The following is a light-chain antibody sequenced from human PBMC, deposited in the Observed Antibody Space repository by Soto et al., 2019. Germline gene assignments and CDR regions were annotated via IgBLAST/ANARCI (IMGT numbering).Light chain of an antibody. CDR1: RDISNH. V-gene: IGKV1-33*01. J-gene: IGKJ2*01. CDR3: QQYDDLPHT. Sequence: DIQMTQSPSSLSASVGDRVTITCQASRDISNHLNWYQQKPGKAPKLLIYHASHFETGVPSRLSGSGSGTHLTFTSSSLQPEDIATFYCQQYDDLPHTFGQGTNLHI. CDR2: HAS.